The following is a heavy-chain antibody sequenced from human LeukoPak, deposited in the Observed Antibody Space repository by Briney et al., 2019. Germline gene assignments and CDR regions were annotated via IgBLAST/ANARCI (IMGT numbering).Heavy chain of an antibody. D-gene: IGHD3-10*01. CDR2: INHSGST. J-gene: IGHJ4*02. V-gene: IGHV4-34*01. Sequence: SETLSLTCAVYGGSFSGYYWSWIRQPPGKGLEWIGEINHSGSTNYNPSLKSRVTISVDTSKNQFSLNLSSVTAADTAVYYCARGYGSGSYNNFNHWGQGIPVTVSS. CDR3: ARGYGSGSYNNFNH. CDR1: GGSFSGYY.